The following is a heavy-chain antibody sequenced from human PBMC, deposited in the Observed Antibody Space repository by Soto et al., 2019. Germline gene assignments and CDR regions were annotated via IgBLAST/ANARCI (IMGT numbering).Heavy chain of an antibody. V-gene: IGHV3-23*01. J-gene: IGHJ4*02. D-gene: IGHD6-19*01. CDR1: GFTFRNYA. CDR2: ISDSGGST. Sequence: GGSLRLSCAASGFTFRNYAMTWARQAPGKGLEWVSAISDSGGSTYYADSVRGRFTISRDNSKNTLYLQLNSLGGEDTAVYYCAKDKPAAGSQWLVPIWGGGTLVTVSS. CDR3: AKDKPAAGSQWLVPI.